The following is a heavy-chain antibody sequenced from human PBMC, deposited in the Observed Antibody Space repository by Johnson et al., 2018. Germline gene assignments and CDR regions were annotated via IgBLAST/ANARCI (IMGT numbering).Heavy chain of an antibody. CDR2: IYYIGST. CDR1: GGSISSYY. CDR3: ARVYYDSSGVPEYFQH. D-gene: IGHD3-22*01. V-gene: IGHV4-59*12. Sequence: QVQLQESGPGLVKPSETLSLTCTVSGGSISSYYWSWIRQPPGKGLEWIGYIYYIGSTNYNPSLKRRVSVSVETSKNQFSLRLSSLTAADTAVYYCARVYYDSSGVPEYFQHWGQGTLVTVSS. J-gene: IGHJ1*01.